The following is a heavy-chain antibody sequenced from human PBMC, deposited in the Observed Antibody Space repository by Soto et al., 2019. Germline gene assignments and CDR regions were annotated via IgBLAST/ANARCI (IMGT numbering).Heavy chain of an antibody. D-gene: IGHD3-22*01. J-gene: IGHJ4*02. CDR1: GFTFSSYA. CDR2: ISGSGGST. V-gene: IGHV3-23*01. CDR3: AKGKDYYDSSGYYYAFDY. Sequence: SLRLSCAASGFTFSSYAMSWVRQAPGKGLEWVSAISGSGGSTYYADSVKGRFTISRDNSKNALYLQMNSLRAEDTAVYYCAKGKDYYDSSGYYYAFDYWGQGTLVTVSS.